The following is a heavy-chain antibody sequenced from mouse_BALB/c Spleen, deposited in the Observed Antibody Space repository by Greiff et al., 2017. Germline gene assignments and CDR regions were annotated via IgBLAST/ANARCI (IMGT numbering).Heavy chain of an antibody. D-gene: IGHD2-1*01. CDR3: ARGEGNYEGGYLDV. V-gene: IGHV5-6-5*01. CDR2: ISSGGST. J-gene: IGHJ1*01. Sequence: DVMLVESGGGLVKPGGSLKLSCAASGFTFSSYAMSWVRQTPEKRLEWVASISSGGSTYYPDSVKGRFTISRDSARNILYLQMSSLRSEDTAMYYCARGEGNYEGGYLDVWGAGTTVTVSA. CDR1: GFTFSSYA.